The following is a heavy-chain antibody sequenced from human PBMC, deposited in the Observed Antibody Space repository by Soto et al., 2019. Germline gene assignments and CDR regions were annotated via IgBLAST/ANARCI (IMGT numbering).Heavy chain of an antibody. Sequence: GGSLRLSCTGSGLTFGDYAMSWVRQAPGKGLEWVGFIRSKAYGGTTEYAASVKGRFTISRDDSKSIAYLQMNSLKTEDTAVYYCVRSERITIFGVVPSGMDVWGQGTTVTVSS. CDR3: VRSERITIFGVVPSGMDV. D-gene: IGHD3-3*01. J-gene: IGHJ6*02. V-gene: IGHV3-49*04. CDR1: GLTFGDYA. CDR2: IRSKAYGGTT.